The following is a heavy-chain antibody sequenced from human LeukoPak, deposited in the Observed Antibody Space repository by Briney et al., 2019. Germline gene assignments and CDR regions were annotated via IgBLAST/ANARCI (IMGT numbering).Heavy chain of an antibody. CDR1: GGTFSSYA. J-gene: IGHJ4*02. V-gene: IGHV1-46*01. CDR2: INPSGGST. D-gene: IGHD3-9*01. Sequence: ASVKVSCKASGGTFSSYAISWVRQAPGQGLEWMGIINPSGGSTSYAQKFQGRVTMTRDTSTSTVYMELSSLRSEDTAVYYCAREVVRDILTGYSTDYWGQGTLVTVSS. CDR3: AREVVRDILTGYSTDY.